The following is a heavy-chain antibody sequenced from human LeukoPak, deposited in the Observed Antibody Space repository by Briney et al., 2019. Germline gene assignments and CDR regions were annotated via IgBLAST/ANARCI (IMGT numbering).Heavy chain of an antibody. CDR1: GYPFTSYS. CDR3: ARLFMYCSGGSCYPDY. V-gene: IGHV5-51*01. J-gene: IGHJ4*02. Sequence: GESLTISCQGSGYPFTSYSSGCVPQIPGKGLEWMGIIYPVDSATRNSPSFQGQVTISADKSISTAYLQWSSLKASDTAMYYCARLFMYCSGGSCYPDYWGEGTLVTVSS. D-gene: IGHD2-15*01. CDR2: IYPVDSAT.